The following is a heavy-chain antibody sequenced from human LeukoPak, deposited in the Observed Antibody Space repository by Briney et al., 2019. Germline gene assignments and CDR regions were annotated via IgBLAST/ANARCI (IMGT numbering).Heavy chain of an antibody. CDR3: AKDYAVGSIDY. CDR1: GFTFSGFA. D-gene: IGHD3-16*01. CDR2: ISRSGDST. Sequence: GGTLRLSCAASGFTFSGFAMSWIRQAPGKGLEWVSSISRSGDSTFYADSVRGRFTISRDNSKNTVSLQMESLRAEDTALYYCAKDYAVGSIDYWGQGTLVTVSS. V-gene: IGHV3-23*01. J-gene: IGHJ4*02.